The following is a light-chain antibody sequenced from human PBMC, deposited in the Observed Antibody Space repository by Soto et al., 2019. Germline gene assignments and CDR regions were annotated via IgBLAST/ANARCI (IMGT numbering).Light chain of an antibody. CDR3: MQALQPPPD. V-gene: IGKV2-28*01. Sequence: IATTQSPLSLPVTPREXASMCCRSGQRLLHSNWNXXXGWXLQXXGXSPPXXXDLXSNRACGFPDRLSGSGSGTEVTLQISRVEAADGGVDYCMQALQPPPDFGPGTKVDI. CDR1: QRLLHSNWNXX. J-gene: IGKJ3*01. CDR2: LXS.